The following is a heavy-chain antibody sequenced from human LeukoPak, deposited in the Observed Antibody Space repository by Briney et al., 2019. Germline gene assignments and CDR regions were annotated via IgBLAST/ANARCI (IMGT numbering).Heavy chain of an antibody. CDR2: IKQDGSEK. CDR3: ARASDPWLQLT. CDR1: GFTFSNYW. D-gene: IGHD5-24*01. J-gene: IGHJ5*02. Sequence: GGSLRLPCAASGFTFSNYWMIWVRQAPGKGLEWVGNIKQDGSEKRYADSVRGRFSISRDNAQTSLYLQMSSLRAEDTAVYYCARASDPWLQLTWGQGTLVTVSS. V-gene: IGHV3-7*05.